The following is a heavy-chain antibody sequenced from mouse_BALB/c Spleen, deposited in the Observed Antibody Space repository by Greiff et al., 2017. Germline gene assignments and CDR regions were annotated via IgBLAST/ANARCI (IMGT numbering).Heavy chain of an antibody. J-gene: IGHJ4*01. Sequence: DVQLQESGPGLVKPSQSLSLTCTVTGYSITSDYAWNWIRQFPGNKLEWMGYISYSGSTSYNPSLKSRISITRDTSKNQYFLQLNSVTTEDTATYYCARDYRYEGYYAMDYWGQGTSVTVSS. V-gene: IGHV3-2*02. CDR2: ISYSGST. CDR3: ARDYRYEGYYAMDY. D-gene: IGHD2-14*01. CDR1: GYSITSDYA.